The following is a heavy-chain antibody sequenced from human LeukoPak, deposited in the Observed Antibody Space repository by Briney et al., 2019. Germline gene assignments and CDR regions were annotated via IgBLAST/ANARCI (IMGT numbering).Heavy chain of an antibody. CDR2: INHSGST. CDR1: GGSFSGYY. CDR3: ARGVLGYSSIFHRYYFDY. Sequence: PSETLSLTCAVYGGSFSGYYWSWIRQPPGKGLEWIGEINHSGSTNYNPSLKSRVTISVDTSKNQSSLKLSSVTAADTAVYYCARGVLGYSSIFHRYYFDYWGQGTLVTVSS. J-gene: IGHJ4*02. V-gene: IGHV4-34*01. D-gene: IGHD5-18*01.